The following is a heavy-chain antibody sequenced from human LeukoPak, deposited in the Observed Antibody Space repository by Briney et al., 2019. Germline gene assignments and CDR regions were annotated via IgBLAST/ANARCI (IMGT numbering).Heavy chain of an antibody. CDR1: GDFKSYHQ. D-gene: IGHD3-3*01. CDR2: IKQSGST. CDR3: ANEWSAFDF. J-gene: IGHJ3*01. Sequence: SETLSLTCTVSGDFKSYHQWNWIRQSPGKGLEWIGYIKQSGSTNYNPSLKSRVTISVDTSKNQFSLQLRSVTAADTAVYYCANEWSAFDFWGQGTMVTVSS. V-gene: IGHV4-59*11.